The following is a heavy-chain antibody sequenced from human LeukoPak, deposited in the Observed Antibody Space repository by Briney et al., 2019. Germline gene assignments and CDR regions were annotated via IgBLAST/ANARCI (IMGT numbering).Heavy chain of an antibody. CDR2: IIPIFGTA. J-gene: IGHJ5*02. Sequence: ASVKVSCKASGYTFTDYFMHWVRQAPGQGLEWMGGIIPIFGTAKYAQKFQGRVTITADESTSTAYMELSSLRSEDTAVYYCARGTPDWFDPWGQGTLVTVSS. CDR1: GYTFTDYF. V-gene: IGHV1-69*13. CDR3: ARGTPDWFDP.